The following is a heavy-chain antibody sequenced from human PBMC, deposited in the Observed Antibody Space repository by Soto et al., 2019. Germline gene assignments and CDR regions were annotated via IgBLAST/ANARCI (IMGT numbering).Heavy chain of an antibody. V-gene: IGHV3-30-3*01. D-gene: IGHD3-3*01. CDR1: GFTFSSYA. Sequence: GGSLSLSCAASGFTFSSYAMHWVRQAPGKGLEWVAVISYDGSNKYYADSVKGRFTISRDNSKNTLYLQMNSLRAEDTAVYYCARERRITIFENWFDPWGQGTLVTVSS. CDR2: ISYDGSNK. J-gene: IGHJ5*02. CDR3: ARERRITIFENWFDP.